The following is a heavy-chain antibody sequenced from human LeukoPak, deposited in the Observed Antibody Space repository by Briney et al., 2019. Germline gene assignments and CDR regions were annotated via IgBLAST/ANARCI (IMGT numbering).Heavy chain of an antibody. J-gene: IGHJ3*02. CDR1: GGSINSQY. D-gene: IGHD6-13*01. Sequence: PSETLSQTSTVTGGSINSQYWSGVRQTPGKGLEWIAYIYYHGSTNYNPSLKSRVTISVDTSKNQFSLKLSSVAAADTAVYYCARLRGSSLDAFDIWGQGTMVTVSS. CDR2: IYYHGST. CDR3: ARLRGSSLDAFDI. V-gene: IGHV4-59*11.